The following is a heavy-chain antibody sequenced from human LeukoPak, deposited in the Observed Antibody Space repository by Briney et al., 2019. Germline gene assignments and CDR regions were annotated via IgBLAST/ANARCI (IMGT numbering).Heavy chain of an antibody. CDR2: IYSGGST. J-gene: IGHJ4*02. Sequence: PGGSLRLSCAASGFTVSSNYMSWVRQAPGKGLEWVSVIYSGGSTYYADSVKGRFTISRDNSKNTLYLQMNSLRAEDTAVYYCARGSPEPYSSGWYYFDYWGQGTLVTVSS. CDR3: ARGSPEPYSSGWYYFDY. CDR1: GFTVSSNY. D-gene: IGHD6-19*01. V-gene: IGHV3-66*01.